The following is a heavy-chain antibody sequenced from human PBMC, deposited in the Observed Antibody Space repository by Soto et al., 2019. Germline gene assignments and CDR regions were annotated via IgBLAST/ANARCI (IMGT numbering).Heavy chain of an antibody. V-gene: IGHV4-59*08. Sequence: SETLSLTCTVSGGSISSYYWSWIRQPPGKGLEWIGYIYYSGSTNYNPSLKSRVTISVDTSKNQFSLKLSSVTAADTAVYYCASGWAAAGPYYYYYMDVWGEGTTVTVSS. J-gene: IGHJ6*03. D-gene: IGHD6-13*01. CDR1: GGSISSYY. CDR3: ASGWAAAGPYYYYYMDV. CDR2: IYYSGST.